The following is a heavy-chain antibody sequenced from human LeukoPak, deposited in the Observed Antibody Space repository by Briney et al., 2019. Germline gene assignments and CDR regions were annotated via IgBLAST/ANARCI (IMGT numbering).Heavy chain of an antibody. CDR3: ARGHNSGSYYYMDV. Sequence: PGGSLRLSCEASGFIFINYAMTWVRQAPGKGPEWVSGFTGGAGGAYYADSVRGRFTISRDNSMNTVSLHMNSLRAEDTATYYCARGHNSGSYYYMDVWGKGTTVTVSS. CDR1: GFIFINYA. D-gene: IGHD6-19*01. J-gene: IGHJ6*03. CDR2: FTGGAGGA. V-gene: IGHV3-23*01.